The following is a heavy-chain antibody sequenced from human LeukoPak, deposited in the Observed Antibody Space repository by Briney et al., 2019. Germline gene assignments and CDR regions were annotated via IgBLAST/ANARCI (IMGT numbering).Heavy chain of an antibody. CDR2: MYHSGST. CDR3: ARLLRHYFDY. Sequence: SESLSLTCAVSGYSISSGYYWGWIRQPPGKGLDWIVNMYHSGSTYYNPSLKSRVTTSVDTSKNQFSLKLSSVTAADTAVYYCARLLRHYFDYWGQGTLVTVSS. V-gene: IGHV4-38-2*01. D-gene: IGHD2/OR15-2a*01. CDR1: GYSISSGYY. J-gene: IGHJ4*02.